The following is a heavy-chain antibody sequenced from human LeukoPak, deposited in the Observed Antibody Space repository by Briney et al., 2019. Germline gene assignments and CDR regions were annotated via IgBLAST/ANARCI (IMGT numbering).Heavy chain of an antibody. Sequence: ASVKVSCKASGYTFTDYYMHWVRQAPGQGLEWMGWINPNSGGTNYAQKFQGRVTMTRDTSISTAYMELSRLRSDGTAVYYCARDRLTRLLFDYWGQGTLVTVSS. CDR2: INPNSGGT. V-gene: IGHV1-2*02. J-gene: IGHJ4*02. CDR3: ARDRLTRLLFDY. CDR1: GYTFTDYY. D-gene: IGHD2-15*01.